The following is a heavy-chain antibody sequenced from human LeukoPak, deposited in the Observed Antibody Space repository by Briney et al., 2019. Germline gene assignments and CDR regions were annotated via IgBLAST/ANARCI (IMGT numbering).Heavy chain of an antibody. CDR3: AREHSGYDFPGRDYYYMDV. Sequence: GGSLRLSCAASGFTFSSYWMHWVRQAPGKGLVWVSRINSDGSNTSYADSVKGRFTISRDNAKNSLYLQMNSLRAEDTAVYYCAREHSGYDFPGRDYYYMDVWGKGTTVTVSS. CDR2: INSDGSNT. V-gene: IGHV3-74*01. D-gene: IGHD5-12*01. CDR1: GFTFSSYW. J-gene: IGHJ6*03.